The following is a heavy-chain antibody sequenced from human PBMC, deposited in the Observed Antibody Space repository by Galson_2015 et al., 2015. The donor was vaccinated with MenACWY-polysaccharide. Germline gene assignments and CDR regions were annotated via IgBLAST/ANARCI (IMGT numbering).Heavy chain of an antibody. CDR3: ARGLVGATKRGWFDP. V-gene: IGHV1-8*01. D-gene: IGHD1-26*01. J-gene: IGHJ5*02. Sequence: SVKVSCKASGYTFTSYDINWVRQATGQGLKWMGWMNPNSGNTGYAQKFQGRVTMTRNTSISTAYMELSSLRSEDTAVYYCARGLVGATKRGWFDPWGQGTLVTVSS. CDR1: GYTFTSYD. CDR2: MNPNSGNT.